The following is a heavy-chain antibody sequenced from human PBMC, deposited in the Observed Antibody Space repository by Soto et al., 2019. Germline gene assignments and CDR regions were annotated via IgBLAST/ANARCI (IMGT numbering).Heavy chain of an antibody. CDR3: AKDSEEFLEWSISTYYYYGMDV. CDR2: ISYDGSNK. Sequence: GGSLRLSCAASGFTFSSYGRHWVRQAPGKGLEWVAVISYDGSNKYYADSVKGRFTISRDNSKNTLYLQMNSLRAEDTAVYYCAKDSEEFLEWSISTYYYYGMDVWGQGTTVTAP. J-gene: IGHJ6*02. D-gene: IGHD3-3*01. CDR1: GFTFSSYG. V-gene: IGHV3-30*18.